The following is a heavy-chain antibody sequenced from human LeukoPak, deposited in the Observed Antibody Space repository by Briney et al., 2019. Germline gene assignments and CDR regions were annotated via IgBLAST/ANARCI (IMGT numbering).Heavy chain of an antibody. D-gene: IGHD2-2*01. J-gene: IGHJ6*02. CDR2: IYSDGST. V-gene: IGHV3-66*04. Sequence: GGSLRLSCAASGFTVSSNYLSWIRQAPGKGLEWVSLIYSDGSTYYADSVRGRFTISRDNSKNTVYLQMNSLRAEDTAVFYCVRPKHSSTSWLHYGMDVWGQGTTVTVSS. CDR1: GFTVSSNY. CDR3: VRPKHSSTSWLHYGMDV.